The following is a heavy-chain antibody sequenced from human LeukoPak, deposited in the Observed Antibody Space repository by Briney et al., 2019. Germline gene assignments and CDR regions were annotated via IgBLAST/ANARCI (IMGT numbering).Heavy chain of an antibody. CDR2: ISSSSSYV. CDR3: ARVGYDSSGYSKYYFDY. Sequence: PGGSLRLSCAASGFTFSSYSMNWVRQAPGKGLEWVSSISSSSSYVYYADSVKGRFTISRDNAKNSLYLQMNSLRAEDTAVYYCARVGYDSSGYSKYYFDYWGQGTLVTVSS. D-gene: IGHD3-22*01. CDR1: GFTFSSYS. J-gene: IGHJ4*02. V-gene: IGHV3-21*01.